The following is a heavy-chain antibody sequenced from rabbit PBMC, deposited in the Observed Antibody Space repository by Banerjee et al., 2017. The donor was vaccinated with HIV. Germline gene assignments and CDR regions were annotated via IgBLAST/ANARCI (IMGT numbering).Heavy chain of an antibody. V-gene: IGHV1S47*01. CDR2: IYNGDGST. Sequence: QEQLVESGGGLVQPEGSLTLTCTASGFSFSNIYYMCWVRQAPGKGLEWIGCIYNGDGSTFYASWAKGRFTISSHNAQNTLHLQLNSLTAADTATYFCVRDLGYDDYSEKGYFNLWGPGTLVTVS. CDR3: VRDLGYDDYSEKGYFNL. D-gene: IGHD2-1*01. J-gene: IGHJ4*01. CDR1: GFSFSNIYY.